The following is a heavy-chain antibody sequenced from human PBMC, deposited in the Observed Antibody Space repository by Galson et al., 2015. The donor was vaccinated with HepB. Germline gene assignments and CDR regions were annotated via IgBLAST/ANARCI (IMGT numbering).Heavy chain of an antibody. D-gene: IGHD6-13*01. CDR3: AKDEAAVGTSVFDY. Sequence: SLRLSCAASGFTFRTYGMHWVRQAPGKGLEWVTVISYDGSNKYYADSVEGRFTISRDNSKNTLYLQMNSLRAEDTAVYYCAKDEAAVGTSVFDYWGQGTLVTVSS. CDR2: ISYDGSNK. V-gene: IGHV3-30*18. CDR1: GFTFRTYG. J-gene: IGHJ4*02.